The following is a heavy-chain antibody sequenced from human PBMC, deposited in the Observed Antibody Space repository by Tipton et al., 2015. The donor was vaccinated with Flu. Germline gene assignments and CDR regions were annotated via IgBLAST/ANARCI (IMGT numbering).Heavy chain of an antibody. CDR1: GVFFSSYY. CDR3: ARGCRYCSGGRGDVMDV. CDR2: IYSNKYT. Sequence: TLSLTCTVSGVFFSSYYWNWIRQPPGKGLEWIGYIYSNKYTKYNPSLKSRVSISVDTSKKQFSLQLGSVTAADTAVYYCARGCRYCSGGRGDVMDVWGQGTTVTVSS. V-gene: IGHV4-4*09. D-gene: IGHD2-15*01. J-gene: IGHJ6*02.